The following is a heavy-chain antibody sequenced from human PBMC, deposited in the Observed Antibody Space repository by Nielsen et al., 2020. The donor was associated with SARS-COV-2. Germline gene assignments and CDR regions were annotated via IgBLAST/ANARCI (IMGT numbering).Heavy chain of an antibody. CDR3: AKDPGGVTLDWYFDL. J-gene: IGHJ2*01. Sequence: GESLKISCAASGFTFSSYGMHWVRQAPGKGLEWVAVISYDGSNKYYADSVKGRFTISRDNSKNTLYLQMNSLRAEDTAVYYCAKDPGGVTLDWYFDLWGRGTLVTVSS. CDR1: GFTFSSYG. CDR2: ISYDGSNK. V-gene: IGHV3-30*18. D-gene: IGHD3-16*01.